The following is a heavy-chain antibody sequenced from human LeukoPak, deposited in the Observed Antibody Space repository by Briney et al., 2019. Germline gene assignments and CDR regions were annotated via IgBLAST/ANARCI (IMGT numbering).Heavy chain of an antibody. CDR3: ARDLTGEGVGAFDI. D-gene: IGHD7-27*01. Sequence: KPGGSLRLSCAASGFTFSRYWMTWVRQAPGKGLEWVAHMKQDGSEKYYVDSVKGRFTISRDNDKTSLYLQMSSLRAEDTAVYYCARDLTGEGVGAFDIWGQGTMVTVPS. J-gene: IGHJ3*02. CDR1: GFTFSRYW. CDR2: MKQDGSEK. V-gene: IGHV3-7*01.